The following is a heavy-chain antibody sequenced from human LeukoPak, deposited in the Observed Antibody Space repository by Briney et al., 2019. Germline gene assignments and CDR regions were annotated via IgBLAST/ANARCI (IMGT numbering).Heavy chain of an antibody. V-gene: IGHV3-23*01. CDR2: ISGSDSST. J-gene: IGHJ4*02. CDR3: AKDHVVVVTAIRHGYFDY. Sequence: PGGSLRLSCAASGFTFSDYAMSWVRQAPGKGLEWGSVISGSDSSTYYADSVKGRFTISRDNSKNTLYLQMNSLRAEDTAVYYCAKDHVVVVTAIRHGYFDYWGQGTLVTVSS. D-gene: IGHD2-21*02. CDR1: GFTFSDYA.